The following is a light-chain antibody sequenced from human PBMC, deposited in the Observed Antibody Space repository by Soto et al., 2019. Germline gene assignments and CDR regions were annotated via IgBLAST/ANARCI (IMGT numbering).Light chain of an antibody. CDR2: RAS. J-gene: IGKJ1*01. CDR1: QSISDW. V-gene: IGKV1-5*03. Sequence: DLQMTQSPSTLSASIGDRVTITCRASQSISDWLAWYQQKPGKAPKLLIYRASNLESGLPSRFSGSGSGTEFTLTISSLQPDDFATYYCQQYNGYSRAFGQGTKVEIK. CDR3: QQYNGYSRA.